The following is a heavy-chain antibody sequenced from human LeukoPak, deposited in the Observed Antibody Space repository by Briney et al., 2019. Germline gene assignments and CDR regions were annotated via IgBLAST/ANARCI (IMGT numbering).Heavy chain of an antibody. CDR3: LAGGEPIAVAGHFDS. CDR1: GFAFNSYA. J-gene: IGHJ4*02. CDR2: ISYDGSNK. V-gene: IGHV3-30*14. D-gene: IGHD6-19*01. Sequence: GGSLRLSCAASGFAFNSYAMHWVRQAPGKGLEWVAVISYDGSNKYFADSVKGRFTISRDNSKNTLYLQMNSLRPEDTAVYYCLAGGEPIAVAGHFDSWGQGTLVTVSS.